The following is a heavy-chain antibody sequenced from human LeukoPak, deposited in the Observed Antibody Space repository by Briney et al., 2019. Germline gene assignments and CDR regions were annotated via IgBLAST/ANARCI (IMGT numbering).Heavy chain of an antibody. J-gene: IGHJ6*03. CDR1: GGSISSSSYY. D-gene: IGHD5-12*01. CDR3: ARMSGYPYYYYMDV. CDR2: MYYSGST. V-gene: IGHV4-39*07. Sequence: SETLSLTCTVSGGSISSSSYYWGWIRQPPGKGLEWIGSMYYSGSTYYNPSLKSRVTISIDTSKKQFSLKLSSVTAADTAVYYCARMSGYPYYYYMDVWGKGTTVTVSS.